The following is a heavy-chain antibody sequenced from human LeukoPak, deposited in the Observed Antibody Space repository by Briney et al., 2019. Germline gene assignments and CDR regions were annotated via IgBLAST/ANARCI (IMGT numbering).Heavy chain of an antibody. CDR1: GFTFSSYS. V-gene: IGHV3-21*01. D-gene: IGHD2-15*01. CDR3: ARDCSGGSYRSSYYYYGMDV. CDR2: ISSSSSYI. J-gene: IGHJ6*02. Sequence: GGSLRLSCAASGFTFSSYSMNWVHQAPGKGLEWVSSISSSSSYIYYADSVKGRFTISRDNAKNSLYLQMNSLRAEDTAVYYCARDCSGGSYRSSYYYYGMDVWGQGTTVTVSS.